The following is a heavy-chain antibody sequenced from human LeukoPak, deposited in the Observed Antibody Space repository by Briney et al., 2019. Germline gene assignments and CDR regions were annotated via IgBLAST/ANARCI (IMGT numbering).Heavy chain of an antibody. CDR1: GFTFSDYY. CDR2: ISSSGSTI. CDR3: ARVDYTCRAPSYYYYYMDV. Sequence: GGSLRLSCAASGFTFSDYYMSWIRQAPGKGLEWVSYISSSGSTIYYADSVKGRFTISRDNAKNSLYLQMNSLRAEDTAVYYCARVDYTCRAPSYYYYYMDVWGKGTTVTVSS. V-gene: IGHV3-11*01. J-gene: IGHJ6*03. D-gene: IGHD4-11*01.